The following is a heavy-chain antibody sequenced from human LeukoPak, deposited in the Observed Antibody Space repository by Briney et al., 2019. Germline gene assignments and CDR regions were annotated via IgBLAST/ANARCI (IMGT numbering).Heavy chain of an antibody. CDR2: IYSGGTT. J-gene: IGHJ3*02. CDR3: ARDPKGGYSYGWGAFDI. CDR1: GFTVSRNY. V-gene: IGHV3-53*01. D-gene: IGHD5-18*01. Sequence: GGSLRLSCAASGFTVSRNYMNWVRQAPGKGLEWVSVIYSGGTTYYADSVKGRFTISRDNSKNTLYLQMNSLRAEDTAVYYCARDPKGGYSYGWGAFDIWGQGTMVTVSS.